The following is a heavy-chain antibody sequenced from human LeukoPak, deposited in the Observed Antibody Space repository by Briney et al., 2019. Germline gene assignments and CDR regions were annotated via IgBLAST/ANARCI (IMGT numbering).Heavy chain of an antibody. J-gene: IGHJ6*02. CDR2: ISAYNGNT. V-gene: IGHV1-18*01. CDR1: GYTFTSYG. D-gene: IGHD3-10*01. CDR3: ARVARWFGAPYYYYGMDV. Sequence: ASVKVSCKASGYTFTSYGISWVRQAPGQGLEWMGWISAYNGNTNYAQKLQGRVTMTTDTSTSTAYMELRSLRSDDTAVHYCARVARWFGAPYYYYGMDVWGQGTTVTVSS.